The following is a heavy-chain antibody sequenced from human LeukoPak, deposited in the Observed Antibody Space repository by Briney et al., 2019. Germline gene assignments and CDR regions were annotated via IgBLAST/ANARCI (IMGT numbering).Heavy chain of an antibody. CDR2: INHSGST. CDR1: GGSFSGYY. Sequence: SETLSLTCAVYGGSFSGYYWSWIRQPPGKGLEWIGEINHSGSTNYNPSLKSRVTISVDTSKNQFSLKLSSVTAADTAVYYCARGLVVAARAYYYMDVWGKGTTVTVSS. V-gene: IGHV4-34*01. D-gene: IGHD2-15*01. J-gene: IGHJ6*03. CDR3: ARGLVVAARAYYYMDV.